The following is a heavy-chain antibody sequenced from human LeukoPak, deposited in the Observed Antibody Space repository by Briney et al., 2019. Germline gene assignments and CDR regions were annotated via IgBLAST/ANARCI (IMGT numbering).Heavy chain of an antibody. D-gene: IGHD3-3*01. CDR3: ARDSTTYYDFWSGYYNNWFDP. J-gene: IGHJ5*02. CDR1: GFTFSSYA. CDR2: ISYDGSNK. Sequence: GGSLRLSCAASGFTFSSYAMHWVRQAPGKGLEWVAVISYDGSNKYYADSVKGRFTISRDNSKNTLYLQMNSLRAEDTAVYYCARDSTTYYDFWSGYYNNWFDPWGQGTLVTVSS. V-gene: IGHV3-30*04.